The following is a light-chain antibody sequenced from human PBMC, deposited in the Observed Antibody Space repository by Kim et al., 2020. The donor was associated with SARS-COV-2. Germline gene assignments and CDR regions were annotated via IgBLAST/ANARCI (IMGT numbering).Light chain of an antibody. Sequence: QSVLTQPPSVSGAPGQRVTISCTGSSSNIGADYDVHWYQQLPGAAPKLLIYGNSNRPSGVPDRFSGSKSGTSASLAITGLQAEDEADYYCQSYDSSLSGWMFGGGTQLTVL. V-gene: IGLV1-40*01. J-gene: IGLJ3*02. CDR1: SSNIGADYD. CDR2: GNS. CDR3: QSYDSSLSGWM.